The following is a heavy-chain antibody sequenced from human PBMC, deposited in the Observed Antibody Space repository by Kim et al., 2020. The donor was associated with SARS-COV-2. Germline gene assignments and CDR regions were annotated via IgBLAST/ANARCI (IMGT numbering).Heavy chain of an antibody. CDR3: ARGERRHIVGAKEGAFDI. Sequence: SETLSLTCTVSGGSISSGGYYWSWIRQHPGKGLEWIGYIYYSGSTYYNPSLKSRVTISVDTSKNQFSLKLSSVTAADTAVYYCARGERRHIVGAKEGAFDIWGQGTMVTVSS. CDR2: IYYSGST. CDR1: GGSISSGGYY. D-gene: IGHD2-21*01. V-gene: IGHV4-31*03. J-gene: IGHJ3*02.